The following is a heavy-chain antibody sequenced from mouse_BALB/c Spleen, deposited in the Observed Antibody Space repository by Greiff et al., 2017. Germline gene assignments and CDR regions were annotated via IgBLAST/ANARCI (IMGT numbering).Heavy chain of an antibody. CDR1: GFTFSSYA. Sequence: EVKLVESGGGLVKPGGSLKLSCAASGFTFSSYAMSWVRQTPEKRLEWVASISSGGSTYYPDSVKGRFTISRDNAKNTLYLQMSSLKSEDTAMYYCARQRGYFDYWGQGTTLTVSS. CDR2: ISSGGST. V-gene: IGHV5-6*03. CDR3: ARQRGYFDY. J-gene: IGHJ2*01.